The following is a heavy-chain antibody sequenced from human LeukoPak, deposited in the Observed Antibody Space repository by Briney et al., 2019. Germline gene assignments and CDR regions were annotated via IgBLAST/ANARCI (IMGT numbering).Heavy chain of an antibody. Sequence: SSETLSLTRTVSGGSISSSTYYWGWIRQPPGKGLEWIGSIYYSGSTYYNPSLKSRVTISVDTSKNQFSPKLSSVTAADTAVYYCARLRRYYDILTGYYPGSTYDYWGQGTLVTVSS. CDR3: ARLRRYYDILTGYYPGSTYDY. J-gene: IGHJ4*02. CDR2: IYYSGST. CDR1: GGSISSSTYY. V-gene: IGHV4-39*01. D-gene: IGHD3-9*01.